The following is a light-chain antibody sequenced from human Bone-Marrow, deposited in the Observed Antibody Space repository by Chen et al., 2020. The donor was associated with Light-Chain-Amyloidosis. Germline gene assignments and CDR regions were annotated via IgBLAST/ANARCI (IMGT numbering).Light chain of an antibody. J-gene: IGLJ2*01. CDR1: RSSIGTHT. V-gene: IGLV1-44*01. CDR2: FNS. Sequence: QSVLTQPPSASGPPGPRFTISCSGSRSSIGTHTVNWYQQIPGTAPNLLIYFNSPRPSRVPDRFSGCKSGTSASLAISGLQSDDEADYFCAAWDDGLNGVLFGGGTKLTVL. CDR3: AAWDDGLNGVL.